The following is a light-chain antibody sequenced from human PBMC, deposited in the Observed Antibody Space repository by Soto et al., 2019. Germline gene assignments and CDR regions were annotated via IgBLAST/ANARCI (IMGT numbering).Light chain of an antibody. V-gene: IGLV2-14*01. CDR3: CSYTTSSTLV. CDR1: SSDIGTYNH. Sequence: QSVLTQPASVSGSPGQSIAISCAGTSSDIGTYNHVSWYQQHPGKAPQLIIYEDINRPSGLSSRFSGSKSGNTASLTISGLQAEDEADYFCCSYTTSSTLVCGTGTKVTVL. CDR2: EDI. J-gene: IGLJ1*01.